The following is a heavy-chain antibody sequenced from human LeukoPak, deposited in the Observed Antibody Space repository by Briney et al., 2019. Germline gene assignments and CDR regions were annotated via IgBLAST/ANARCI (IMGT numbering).Heavy chain of an antibody. Sequence: SETLSLTCTVSGGSISSISYYWGWIRQPPGKGLEWIVSMYYSGSTYNNPSLKSRVTISVDTSKNQFSLKLSSVTAADTAVYYCARTTEAHSWRTRYYDYYMDVWGKGTTVTVSS. J-gene: IGHJ6*03. V-gene: IGHV4-39*07. CDR2: MYYSGST. CDR1: GGSISSISYY. CDR3: ARTTEAHSWRTRYYDYYMDV. D-gene: IGHD6-13*01.